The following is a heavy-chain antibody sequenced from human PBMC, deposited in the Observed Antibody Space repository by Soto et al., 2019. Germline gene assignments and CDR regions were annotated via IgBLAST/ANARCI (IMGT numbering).Heavy chain of an antibody. V-gene: IGHV5-10-1*01. CDR2: IDPSDSYT. CDR3: ARDPYSSSWYLKRNFDY. J-gene: IGHJ4*02. D-gene: IGHD6-13*01. CDR1: GYSFTSYW. Sequence: PGESLKISCKGSGYSFTSYWISWVRQMPGKGLEWMGRIDPSDSYTNYSPSFQGHVTISADKSISTAYLQWSSLKASDTAMYYCARDPYSSSWYLKRNFDYWGQGTLVTVSS.